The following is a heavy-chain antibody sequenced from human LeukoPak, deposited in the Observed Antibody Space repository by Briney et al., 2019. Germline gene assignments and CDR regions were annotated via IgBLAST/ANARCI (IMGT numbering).Heavy chain of an antibody. J-gene: IGHJ4*02. V-gene: IGHV1-2*02. CDR1: RYTFTGYY. CDR2: INPNSGGT. CDR3: ARVVGSSTTNFDY. D-gene: IGHD6-6*01. Sequence: ASVKVSCTASRYTFTGYYMHWVRQAPGQGLEWMGWINPNSGGTNCAQKFQGRVTMTRDTSISTAYMELSRLRSDDTAVYYCARVVGSSTTNFDYWGQGTLVTVSS.